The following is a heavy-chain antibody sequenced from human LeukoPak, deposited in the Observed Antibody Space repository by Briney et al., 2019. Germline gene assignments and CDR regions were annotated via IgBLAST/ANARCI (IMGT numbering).Heavy chain of an antibody. CDR2: ISRDDDK. Sequence: SGPTLVKPTETLTLTCTFSGFSLNTRGVGVGWIRQAPGKALMWLALISRDDDKRYRPSLKSRLTITKDTSKNQVALTLANLDPVDTATYYCAHTGSAHGDDWFDPWGQGTLVTVSS. J-gene: IGHJ5*02. CDR3: AHTGSAHGDDWFDP. D-gene: IGHD7-27*01. CDR1: GFSLNTRGVG. V-gene: IGHV2-5*02.